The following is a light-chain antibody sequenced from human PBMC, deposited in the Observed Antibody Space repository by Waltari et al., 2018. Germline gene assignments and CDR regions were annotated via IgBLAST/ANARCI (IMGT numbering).Light chain of an antibody. CDR3: SSYRSGGPYV. V-gene: IGLV2-14*01. Sequence: QSALTQPASVSGSPGQSIAISCTGTSSDVGGYKYVSWYQQHPGNAPKLVIYEVSNRPLGVSDRLSGSTSGTTASLTISGLQAEDEADYYCSSYRSGGPYVFGGGTKVTVL. CDR1: SSDVGGYKY. J-gene: IGLJ1*01. CDR2: EVS.